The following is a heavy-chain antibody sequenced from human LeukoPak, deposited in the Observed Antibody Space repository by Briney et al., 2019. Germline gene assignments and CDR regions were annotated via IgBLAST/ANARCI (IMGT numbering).Heavy chain of an antibody. Sequence: GGSLRLSCAASGLTVSSSYMSWVRQDPGKGLEWVSIIYNDGSTYYADSMKGRFTISRDNSKNTLYLQVNSLRAEDTAMYYCARNILFAFDIWGQGTMVTVSS. J-gene: IGHJ3*02. CDR2: IYNDGST. V-gene: IGHV3-53*01. D-gene: IGHD2/OR15-2a*01. CDR3: ARNILFAFDI. CDR1: GLTVSSSY.